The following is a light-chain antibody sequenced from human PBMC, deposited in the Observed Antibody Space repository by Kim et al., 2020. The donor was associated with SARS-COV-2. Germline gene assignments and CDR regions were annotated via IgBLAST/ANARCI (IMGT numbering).Light chain of an antibody. CDR2: HGS. J-gene: IGKJ4*01. V-gene: IGKV1-33*01. CDR1: QDINNY. CDR3: QQYDSLPLT. Sequence: ASVGERVTITCQASQDINNYVNWYQVEPGKAPRLLIYHGSNLEAGVPARFTGSGSETHFIFTISSLQPEDIATYFCQQYDSLPLTFGGGTKVDIK.